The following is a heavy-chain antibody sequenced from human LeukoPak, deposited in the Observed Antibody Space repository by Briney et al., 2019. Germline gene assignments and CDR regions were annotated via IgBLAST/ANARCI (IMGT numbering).Heavy chain of an antibody. J-gene: IGHJ4*02. CDR1: GGSISSGGYS. D-gene: IGHD3-22*01. CDR3: ARGGYYDTSAPVGY. CDR2: IYHSGST. Sequence: SETLSLTCAVSGGSISSGGYSWSWIRQPPGKGLEWIGYIYHSGSTNYNPSLKSRVTMSVDTSKNQFSLKLTSLTAADTAVYYCARGGYYDTSAPVGYWGQGTLVTVSS. V-gene: IGHV4-30-2*01.